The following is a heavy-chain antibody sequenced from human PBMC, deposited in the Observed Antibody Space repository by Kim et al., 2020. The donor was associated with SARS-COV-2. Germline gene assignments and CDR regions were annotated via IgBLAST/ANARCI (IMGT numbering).Heavy chain of an antibody. D-gene: IGHD2-15*01. Sequence: YSQQFQGRVTITRDTSASTAYMELSSLRSEDTAVYYCARGRMPAEGWFDPWGQGTLVTVSS. V-gene: IGHV1-3*01. CDR3: ARGRMPAEGWFDP. J-gene: IGHJ5*02.